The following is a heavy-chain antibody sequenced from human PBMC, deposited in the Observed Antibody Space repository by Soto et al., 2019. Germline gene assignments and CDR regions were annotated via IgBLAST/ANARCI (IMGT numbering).Heavy chain of an antibody. CDR2: NSAYNGNT. J-gene: IGHJ5*02. CDR1: GYTFTSYG. D-gene: IGHD3-10*01. CDR3: AREGTGIWFGELLPNWFDP. Sequence: QVQLVQSGAEVKKPGASVKVSRKASGYTFTSYGISWVRQAPGQGLEWKGWNSAYNGNTKYAQKLQGRVTMTTDTSTSTAYMELRSLRSDDTAVYYCAREGTGIWFGELLPNWFDPWGQGTLVTVSS. V-gene: IGHV1-18*01.